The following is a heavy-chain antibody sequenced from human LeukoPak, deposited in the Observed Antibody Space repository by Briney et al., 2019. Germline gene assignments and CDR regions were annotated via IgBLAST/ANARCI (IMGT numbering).Heavy chain of an antibody. D-gene: IGHD6-13*01. CDR3: ARLSSGSSSWYDIDY. V-gene: IGHV4-30-2*01. CDR2: IYHSGST. Sequence: SETLSLTCAVSGGSISSGGYSWSWIRQPPGKGLEWIGYIYHSGSTYYNPSLKSRVTISVDTSKNQFSLKLSSVTAADTAVYYCARLSSGSSSWYDIDYWGQGTLVTVSS. J-gene: IGHJ4*02. CDR1: GGSISSGGYS.